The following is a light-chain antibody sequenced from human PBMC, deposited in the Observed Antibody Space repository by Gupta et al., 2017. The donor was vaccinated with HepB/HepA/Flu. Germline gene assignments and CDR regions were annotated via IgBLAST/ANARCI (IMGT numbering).Light chain of an antibody. Sequence: AIQMTHSPSSLPASVGDRVTITCRASQGIRNDLGWYQQKPGKAPKLLIYAASSLQSGVPSRFSGSGSGTDFTLTISSLQPEDFATYYCLQDYNYPWTFGQGTKVEIK. CDR1: QGIRND. V-gene: IGKV1-6*01. CDR3: LQDYNYPWT. J-gene: IGKJ1*01. CDR2: AAS.